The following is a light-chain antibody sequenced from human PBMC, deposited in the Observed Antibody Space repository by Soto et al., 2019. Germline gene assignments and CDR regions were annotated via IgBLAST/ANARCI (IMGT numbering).Light chain of an antibody. V-gene: IGKV3-15*01. CDR1: QSVGSN. CDR2: GAS. CDR3: QQYYDWPWT. Sequence: QSPGSLSVSPGERAALSCRASQSVGSNLAWYQRKPGQAPRLLIYGASTRATGIPSRFSGSGSGTEFTLTISSLQSEDFAVYYCQQYYDWPWTFGQGTKVDIK. J-gene: IGKJ1*01.